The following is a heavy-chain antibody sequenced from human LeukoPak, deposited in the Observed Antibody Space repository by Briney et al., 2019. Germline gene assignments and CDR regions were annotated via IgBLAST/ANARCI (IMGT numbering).Heavy chain of an antibody. V-gene: IGHV3-64*01. CDR3: ARVVYTSYYYYGMDV. Sequence: GGSLRLSCAASGFTFSSYAMHWVRQAPGKGLEYVSAISSNGGSTYYANSVKGRFTISRDNSKNTLYLQMCRLRTEEMTVFYCARVVYTSYYYYGMDVWGQGTTVTVSS. CDR2: ISSNGGST. D-gene: IGHD5/OR15-5a*01. CDR1: GFTFSSYA. J-gene: IGHJ6*02.